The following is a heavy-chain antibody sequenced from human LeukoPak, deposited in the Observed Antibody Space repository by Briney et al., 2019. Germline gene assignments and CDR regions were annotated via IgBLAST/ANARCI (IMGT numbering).Heavy chain of an antibody. Sequence: ASVKVSCKDSGYTFTGYYMHWVRQAPGQGLEWMGWINPNSGGTNYAQKFQGRVTMTRDTSISTAYMELSRLRSDDTAVYYCARDLGFGYSYGYWGQGTLVTVSS. D-gene: IGHD5-18*01. CDR2: INPNSGGT. V-gene: IGHV1-2*02. J-gene: IGHJ4*02. CDR1: GYTFTGYY. CDR3: ARDLGFGYSYGY.